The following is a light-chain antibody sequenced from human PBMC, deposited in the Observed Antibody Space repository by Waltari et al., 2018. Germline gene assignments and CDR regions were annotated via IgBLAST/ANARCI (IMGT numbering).Light chain of an antibody. Sequence: QTVGTQEPSLSVSPGGTATPPWSLSSVPLSTTLHPTWYQQTPGQAPRTLVYKANARASGVPDRFSGSILGNTAALTITGAQADDESDYYCALYMGSGIWVFGGGTRLTVL. V-gene: IGLV8-61*01. CDR2: KAN. CDR3: ALYMGSGIWV. J-gene: IGLJ3*02. CDR1: SVPLSTTLH.